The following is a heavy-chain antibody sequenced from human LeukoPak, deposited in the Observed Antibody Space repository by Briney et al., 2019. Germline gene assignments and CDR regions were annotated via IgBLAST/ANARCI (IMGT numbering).Heavy chain of an antibody. Sequence: PSETLSLTCTVSGGSISSYYWSWIRQPPGKGLEWIGYIYYSGSTNYNPSLKSRVTISVDTSKNQFSLKLSSVTAADTAVYYCARVDWNWYFDLWGSGTLVTVSS. CDR2: IYYSGST. D-gene: IGHD3-9*01. CDR3: ARVDWNWYFDL. J-gene: IGHJ2*01. CDR1: GGSISSYY. V-gene: IGHV4-59*01.